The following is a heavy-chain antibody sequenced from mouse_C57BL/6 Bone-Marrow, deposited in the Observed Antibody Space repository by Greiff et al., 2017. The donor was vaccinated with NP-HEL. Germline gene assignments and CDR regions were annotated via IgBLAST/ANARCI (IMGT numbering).Heavy chain of an antibody. D-gene: IGHD1-3*01. Sequence: QVQLQQSGAELARPGASVKLSCKASGYTFTSYGISWVKQRTGQGLEWIGEIYPRSGNTYYNEKFKGKATLTADKSSSTAYMELRSLTSENSAVYFCARSLGKWLCRWGQGTTLTVSS. CDR1: GYTFTSYG. CDR3: ARSLGKWLCR. V-gene: IGHV1-81*01. CDR2: IYPRSGNT. J-gene: IGHJ2*01.